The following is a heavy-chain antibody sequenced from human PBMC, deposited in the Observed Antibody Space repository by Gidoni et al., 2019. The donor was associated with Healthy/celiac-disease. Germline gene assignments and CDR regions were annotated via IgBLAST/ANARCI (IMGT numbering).Heavy chain of an antibody. CDR3: AGEFSSGWADWFDP. J-gene: IGHJ5*02. V-gene: IGHV3-48*01. Sequence: EVQLVESGGGLVQPGGSLRLSCAASGFTFSSYSMNWVRQAPGRGQEWVSYISSSSSTIYYADSVKGRFTISGDNAKNSLYLQMNSLRAEDTAVYYCAGEFSSGWADWFDPWGQGTLVTVSS. D-gene: IGHD6-19*01. CDR2: ISSSSSTI. CDR1: GFTFSSYS.